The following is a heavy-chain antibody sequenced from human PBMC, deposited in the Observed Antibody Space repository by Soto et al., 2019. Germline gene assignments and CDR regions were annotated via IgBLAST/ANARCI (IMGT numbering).Heavy chain of an antibody. CDR1: GSSIISYY. D-gene: IGHD3-9*01. CDR3: AREGNRYYDILTGYYISWAFDI. Sequence: SETLSLTFTVSGSSIISYYWSWIRQPPGKGLEWIGYIYYSGSTNYNPSLKSRVTISVDTSKNQFSLKLSSVTAADTAVYYCAREGNRYYDILTGYYISWAFDIWGQGTMVTVSS. V-gene: IGHV4-59*01. J-gene: IGHJ3*02. CDR2: IYYSGST.